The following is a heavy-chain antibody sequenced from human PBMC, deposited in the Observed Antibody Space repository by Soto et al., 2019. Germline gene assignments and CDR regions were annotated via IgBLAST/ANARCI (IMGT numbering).Heavy chain of an antibody. CDR3: VRTSLVVAAATREDY. D-gene: IGHD2-15*01. CDR1: GFTFSSYW. J-gene: IGHJ4*02. CDR2: INSDGSST. V-gene: IGHV3-74*01. Sequence: EVQLVESGGGLVQPGESVRLSCAASGFTFSSYWMHWVRQAPGKGLVWVSRINSDGSSTSYAGSVKGRFTISRDNAKNTLYLQMNSLRAEDTAVYYGVRTSLVVAAATREDYWGQGTLVTVSS.